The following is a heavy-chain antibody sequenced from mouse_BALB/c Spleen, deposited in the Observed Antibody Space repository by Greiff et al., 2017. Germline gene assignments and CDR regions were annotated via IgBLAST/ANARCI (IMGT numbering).Heavy chain of an antibody. Sequence: DVMLVESGGGLVQPGGSLKLSCAASGFTFSSYGMSWVRQTPDKRLELVATINSNGGSTYYPDSVKGRFTISRDNAKNTLYLQMSSLKSEDTAMYYCARDPSDGYYVNWYFDVWGAGTTVTVSS. D-gene: IGHD2-3*01. CDR3: ARDPSDGYYVNWYFDV. J-gene: IGHJ1*01. CDR1: GFTFSSYG. V-gene: IGHV5-6-3*01. CDR2: INSNGGST.